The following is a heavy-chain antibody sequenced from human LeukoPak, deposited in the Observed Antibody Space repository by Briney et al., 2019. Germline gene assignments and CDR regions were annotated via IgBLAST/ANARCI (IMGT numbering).Heavy chain of an antibody. CDR1: GFIFSSYW. Sequence: GGSLRLSCAASGFIFSSYWMSWVRQAPGKGMEWVANIKQDGSEKYYVDSVKGRFTISRDNAKNSLYLQMNSLRAEDTAVYYCARAPGDPPNNWGQGTLVTVSS. CDR3: ARAPGDPPNN. V-gene: IGHV3-7*03. J-gene: IGHJ4*02. CDR2: IKQDGSEK. D-gene: IGHD4-17*01.